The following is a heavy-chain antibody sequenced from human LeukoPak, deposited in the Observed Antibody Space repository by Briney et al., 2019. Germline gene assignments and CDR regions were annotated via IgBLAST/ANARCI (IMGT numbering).Heavy chain of an antibody. J-gene: IGHJ6*02. V-gene: IGHV3-30*04. D-gene: IGHD5-12*01. CDR1: GFTFSSYA. CDR2: ISYDGSNK. Sequence: GGSLRLSCAASGFTFSSYAMHWVRQAPGKGLEWVAVISYDGSNKYYADSVKGRFTISRDNSKNTLYLQMNSLRAEDTAVYYCAREIPSGYDYYYYYGTDVWGQGTTVTVSS. CDR3: AREIPSGYDYYYYYGTDV.